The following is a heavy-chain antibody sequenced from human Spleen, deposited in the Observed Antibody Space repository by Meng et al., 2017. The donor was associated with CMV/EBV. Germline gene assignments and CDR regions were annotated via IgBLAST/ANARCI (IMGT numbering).Heavy chain of an antibody. CDR1: GFTFSSYG. Sequence: GESLKISCAASGFTFSSYGMHWVRQAPGKGLEWVAFMRYDGSNKYYADSVKGRFTISRDNSKNTLYLQMNSLRAEDTAVYYCATGGTKDFWSGYYYYYYGMDVWGQGTTVTVSS. CDR2: MRYDGSNK. D-gene: IGHD3-3*01. J-gene: IGHJ6*02. CDR3: ATGGTKDFWSGYYYYYYGMDV. V-gene: IGHV3-30*02.